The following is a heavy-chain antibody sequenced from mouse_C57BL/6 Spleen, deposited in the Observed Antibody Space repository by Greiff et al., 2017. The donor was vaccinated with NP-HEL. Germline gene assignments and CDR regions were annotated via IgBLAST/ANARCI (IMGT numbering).Heavy chain of an antibody. J-gene: IGHJ3*01. CDR2: IYPGDGDT. CDR3: ARWYDYRFAY. Sequence: QVQLKESGPELVKPGASVKISCKASGYAFSSSWMNWVKQRPGKGLEWIGRIYPGDGDTNYNGKFKGKATLTADKSSSTAYMQLSSLTSEDSAVYFCARWYDYRFAYWGQGTLVTVSA. D-gene: IGHD2-4*01. CDR1: GYAFSSSW. V-gene: IGHV1-82*01.